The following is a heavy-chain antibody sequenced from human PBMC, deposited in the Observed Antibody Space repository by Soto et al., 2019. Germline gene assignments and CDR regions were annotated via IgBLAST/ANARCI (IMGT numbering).Heavy chain of an antibody. D-gene: IGHD5-12*01. CDR2: LNPNTGNI. J-gene: IGHJ5*02. CDR3: SREAIVAENWFDP. Sequence: QVQLVQSGAEVKRPGASVKVSCRASGYTFVDYALHWVRQAPGQGLEWVGWLNPNTGNIKYSHKFEDRVSKTRDTATSTAYMELRGLRSEDTAVYFCSREAIVAENWFDPWGQGTLVTVSS. V-gene: IGHV1-3*01. CDR1: GYTFVDYA.